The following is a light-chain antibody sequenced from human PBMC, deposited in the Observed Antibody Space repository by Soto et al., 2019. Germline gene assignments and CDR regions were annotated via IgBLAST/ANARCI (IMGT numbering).Light chain of an antibody. J-gene: IGKJ4*01. V-gene: IGKV3-15*01. Sequence: ILLTHSPATLSVSPGETATLSSRASQSLTSYLAWYQQKPDQAPRLLIYGISTRATDIPARFSGSGSGTEFTLTISSLQSEDFAVYYCQQYNNWPLTFGGGTKVDIK. CDR2: GIS. CDR3: QQYNNWPLT. CDR1: QSLTSY.